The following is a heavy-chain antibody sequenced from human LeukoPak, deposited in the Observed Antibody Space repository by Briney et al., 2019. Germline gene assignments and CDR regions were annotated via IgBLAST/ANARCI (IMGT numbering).Heavy chain of an antibody. CDR1: GGTFSSYA. J-gene: IGHJ4*02. D-gene: IGHD3-9*01. CDR2: IIPIFSTA. V-gene: IGHV1-69*01. Sequence: SVKVSCKASGGTFSSYAISWVRQAPGQGLEWMGGIIPIFSTANYAQKFQGRVTITADASTSTAYMELNSLRSEDTAVYYCARGSGGPRYFDWLLSYWGQGTLVTVPS. CDR3: ARGSGGPRYFDWLLSY.